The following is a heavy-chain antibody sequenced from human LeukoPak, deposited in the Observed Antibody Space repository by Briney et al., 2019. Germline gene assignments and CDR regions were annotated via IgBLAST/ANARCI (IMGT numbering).Heavy chain of an antibody. D-gene: IGHD3-9*01. J-gene: IGHJ3*02. V-gene: IGHV4-59*01. CDR1: GGSISSYY. Sequence: SETLSLTCTVSGGSISSYYWSWIRQPPGKGLEWIGYIYYSGSTNYNPSLKSRVTISVDTSKNQFSLKLSSVTAADTAVYYCARGRTYYDILTGLDAFDIWGQGTMVTVSS. CDR2: IYYSGST. CDR3: ARGRTYYDILTGLDAFDI.